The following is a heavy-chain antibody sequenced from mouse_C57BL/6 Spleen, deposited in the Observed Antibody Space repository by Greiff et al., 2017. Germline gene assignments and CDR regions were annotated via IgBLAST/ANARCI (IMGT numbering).Heavy chain of an antibody. V-gene: IGHV14-4*01. Sequence: VQLQQSGAELVRPGASVKLSCTASGFNIKDDYMHWVKQRPEQGLEWIGWIDPENGDTEYASKFQGKATITADTSSNTAYLQLSSLTSEDTAVYFCTTYSYGSWFASWGQGTLVTVSA. CDR2: IDPENGDT. J-gene: IGHJ3*01. CDR3: TTYSYGSWFAS. D-gene: IGHD1-1*01. CDR1: GFNIKDDY.